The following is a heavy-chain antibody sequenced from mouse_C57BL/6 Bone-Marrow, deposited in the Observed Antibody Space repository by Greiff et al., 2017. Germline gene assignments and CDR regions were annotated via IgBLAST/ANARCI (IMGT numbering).Heavy chain of an antibody. V-gene: IGHV1-55*01. CDR1: GYTFTSYW. CDR2: IYPGSGST. CDR3: ARRWLLPYYCDMDD. D-gene: IGHD2-3*01. Sequence: QVQLQRPGAELVKPGASVKMSCKASGYTFTSYWITWVKQRPGQGLEWIGDIYPGSGSTNYNEKFKGKATLTVDTSSSTAYMQLSSLTSEDSAVYYGARRWLLPYYCDMDDWGKGTSVTVSS. J-gene: IGHJ4*01.